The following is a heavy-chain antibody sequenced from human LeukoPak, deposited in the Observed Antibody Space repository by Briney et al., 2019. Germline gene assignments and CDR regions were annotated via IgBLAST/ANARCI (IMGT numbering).Heavy chain of an antibody. J-gene: IGHJ4*02. CDR1: GFTFSSYA. Sequence: GGSLRLSCAASGFTFSSYAMSWVRQAPGKGLEWVSGISSNGASTYYVDSVKGRFTISRDNSKNTLFLQMNSLRAEDTAVYYCARDKYYDFWSGYLSLENESDYWGQGTLVTVSS. V-gene: IGHV3-23*01. D-gene: IGHD3-3*01. CDR2: ISSNGAST. CDR3: ARDKYYDFWSGYLSLENESDY.